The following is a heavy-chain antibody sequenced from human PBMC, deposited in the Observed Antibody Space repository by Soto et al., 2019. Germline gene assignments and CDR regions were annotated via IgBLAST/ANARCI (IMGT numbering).Heavy chain of an antibody. J-gene: IGHJ5*02. Sequence: QVQLVQSGTELKKPGASVMVSCKTSGYTFTSYGISWVRQAPGQGPEWMGLISPYNGDMIYARKFQGRVIVTADTATRTVYLELRSLRSDDTAVYYCVRDASSGYRGWWDPWGQGTLVTVSS. CDR3: VRDASSGYRGWWDP. CDR2: ISPYNGDM. V-gene: IGHV1-18*01. CDR1: GYTFTSYG. D-gene: IGHD6-25*01.